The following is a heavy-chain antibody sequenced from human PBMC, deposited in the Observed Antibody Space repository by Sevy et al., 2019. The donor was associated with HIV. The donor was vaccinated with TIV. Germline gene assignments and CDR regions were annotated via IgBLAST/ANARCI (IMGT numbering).Heavy chain of an antibody. J-gene: IGHJ4*02. CDR3: ASARAAMVTGGFDY. CDR2: ISYDGSNK. D-gene: IGHD5-18*01. Sequence: GGSLRLSCAASGFTFSSYAMHWVRQAPGKGLEWVAVISYDGSNKYYADSVKGRFTISRDNSKNTMYLQMNSLRAEDTAVYYCASARAAMVTGGFDYWGQGTLVTVSS. V-gene: IGHV3-30-3*01. CDR1: GFTFSSYA.